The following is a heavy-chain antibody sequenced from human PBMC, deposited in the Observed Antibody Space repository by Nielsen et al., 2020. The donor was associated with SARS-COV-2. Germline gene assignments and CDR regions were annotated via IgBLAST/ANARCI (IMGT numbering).Heavy chain of an antibody. J-gene: IGHJ4*02. CDR3: TRVYYYGSGSLDY. CDR2: ISYDGSDQ. D-gene: IGHD3-10*01. Sequence: GESLKISCAASGFTFSRFGMHWVRQTPGRGLEWVAYISYDGSDQYYEDSLKGRFTISRDDSKSIAYLQMNSLKTEDTAVYYCTRVYYYGSGSLDYWGQGTLVTVSS. V-gene: IGHV3-30*03. CDR1: GFTFSRFG.